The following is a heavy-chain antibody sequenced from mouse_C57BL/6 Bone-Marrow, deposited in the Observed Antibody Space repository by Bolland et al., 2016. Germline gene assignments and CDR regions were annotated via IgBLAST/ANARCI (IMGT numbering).Heavy chain of an antibody. D-gene: IGHD1-1*01. J-gene: IGHJ3*01. V-gene: IGHV3-1*01. CDR3: ARHRDYGTPFAY. Sequence: NYNPSFKSRISITHDTSKNHFFLKLNSVTTEDTATYYCARHRDYGTPFAYWGQGTLV.